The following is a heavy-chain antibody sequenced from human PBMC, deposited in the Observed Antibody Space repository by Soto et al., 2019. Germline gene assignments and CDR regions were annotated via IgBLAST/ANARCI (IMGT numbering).Heavy chain of an antibody. V-gene: IGHV4-59*01. CDR3: AKGGGRGGPGGDYFDY. J-gene: IGHJ4*02. Sequence: SETLSLTCTVSGGSLSGYYRSWILQPPGKGLEWLGYIFYSGTTNYNPSLQSRLTISVDTSKNQFSLTMSSVNAADTAVYYCAKGGGRGGPGGDYFDYWGLGTLVLVSS. D-gene: IGHD3-10*01. CDR1: GGSLSGYY. CDR2: IFYSGTT.